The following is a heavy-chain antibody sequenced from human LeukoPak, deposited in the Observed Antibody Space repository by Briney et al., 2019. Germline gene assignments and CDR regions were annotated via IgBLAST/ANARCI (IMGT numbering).Heavy chain of an antibody. CDR1: GGSISSSSYY. CDR2: IYYSGST. J-gene: IGHJ5*02. Sequence: ASETLSLTCTVSGGSISSSSYYWVWIRQPPGKGLEWIGCIYYSGSTYYNPSLKSRVTISVDTSKKQFSLKLNSVTAADTAVYYCARTTEDCSSTSCYQYWFDPWGQGTLVTVSS. V-gene: IGHV4-39*07. CDR3: ARTTEDCSSTSCYQYWFDP. D-gene: IGHD2-2*01.